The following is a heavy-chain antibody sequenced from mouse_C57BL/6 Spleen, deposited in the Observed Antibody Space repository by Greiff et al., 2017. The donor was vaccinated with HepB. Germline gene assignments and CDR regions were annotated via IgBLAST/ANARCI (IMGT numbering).Heavy chain of an antibody. Sequence: QMQLKQSGAELVRPGASVTLSCKASGYTFTDYEMHWVKQTPVHGLEWIGAIDPETGGTAYNQKFEGKAILTADKSSSTAYMELRSLTSEDSAVYYCTRADYALAWFAYWGQGTLVTVSA. CDR1: GYTFTDYE. J-gene: IGHJ3*01. D-gene: IGHD2-4*01. V-gene: IGHV1-15*01. CDR3: TRADYALAWFAY. CDR2: IDPETGGT.